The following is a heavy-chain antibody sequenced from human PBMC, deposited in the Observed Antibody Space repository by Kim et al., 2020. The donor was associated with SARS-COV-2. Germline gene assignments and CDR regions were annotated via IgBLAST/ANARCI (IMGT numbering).Heavy chain of an antibody. CDR1: GGSISSSSYY. CDR2: IYYSGST. V-gene: IGHV4-39*01. D-gene: IGHD6-13*01. J-gene: IGHJ4*01. Sequence: SETLSLTCTVSGGSISSSSYYWGWIRQPPGKGLEWIGSIYYSGSTYYNPSLKSRVTISVDTSKNQFSLKLSSVTAADTAVYYCARQILAAAGTWYFDYWG. CDR3: ARQILAAAGTWYFDY.